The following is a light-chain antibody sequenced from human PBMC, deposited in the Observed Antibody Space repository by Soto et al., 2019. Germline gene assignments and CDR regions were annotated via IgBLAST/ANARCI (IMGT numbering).Light chain of an antibody. CDR1: SSNIGSNT. CDR2: SNN. J-gene: IGLJ2*01. V-gene: IGLV1-44*01. Sequence: QSVLTQPPSASGTPGQRVTISCSGSSSNIGSNTVNWYQQLPGTAPKLLIYSNNQRPSGVPDRLSGSKSGTSASLAISGLQSADEADYYCAAWDDSLNGPYVVFGGGTKLTVL. CDR3: AAWDDSLNGPYVV.